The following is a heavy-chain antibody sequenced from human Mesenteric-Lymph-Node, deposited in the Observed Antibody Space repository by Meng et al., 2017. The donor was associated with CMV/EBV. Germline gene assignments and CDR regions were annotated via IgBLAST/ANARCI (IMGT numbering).Heavy chain of an antibody. CDR2: IIPILGIT. CDR3: ARFYGDRTGFDY. D-gene: IGHD4-17*01. J-gene: IGHJ4*02. CDR1: GDSFSSYA. Sequence: SVKVSCKASGDSFSSYAISWMRQAPGQGLEWMGGIIPILGITNYAQKFQGRVTFTADKYTSTIYMELSSLRYEDTAVYYCARFYGDRTGFDYWGQGTLVTVSS. V-gene: IGHV1-69*10.